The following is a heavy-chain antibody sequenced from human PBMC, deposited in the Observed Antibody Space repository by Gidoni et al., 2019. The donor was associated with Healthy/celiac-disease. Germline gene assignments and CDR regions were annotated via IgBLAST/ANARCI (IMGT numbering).Heavy chain of an antibody. V-gene: IGHV3-23*01. CDR1: GFTFSSYA. CDR2: ISGRGGST. Sequence: EVQLLESGGGLVQPGGSLRLSCAASGFTFSSYAMSWVRQAPGKGLEWVSAISGRGGSTYYADSVKGRFTISRDNSKNTLYLQMNSLRAEDTAVYYGAKDRGWVIAAAGTGFDPWGQGTLVTVSS. D-gene: IGHD6-13*01. CDR3: AKDRGWVIAAAGTGFDP. J-gene: IGHJ5*02.